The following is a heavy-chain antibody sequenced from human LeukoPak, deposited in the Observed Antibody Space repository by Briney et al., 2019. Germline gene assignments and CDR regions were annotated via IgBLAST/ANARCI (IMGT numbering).Heavy chain of an antibody. CDR2: INPNSGGT. D-gene: IGHD1-26*01. V-gene: IGHV1-2*02. CDR3: ARDQEGSGSYFP. J-gene: IGHJ5*02. Sequence: ASVKVSCKASGYTFTGYYMHWVRQAPGQGLEWMGWINPNSGGTNYAQKFQGRVTMTRDTSISTAYMELSRLRSDDTAVYYCARDQEGSGSYFPWGQGTLVTVSS. CDR1: GYTFTGYY.